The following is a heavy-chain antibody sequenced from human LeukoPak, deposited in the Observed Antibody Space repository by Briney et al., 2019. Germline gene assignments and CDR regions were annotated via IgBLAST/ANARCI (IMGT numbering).Heavy chain of an antibody. D-gene: IGHD4-17*01. J-gene: IGHJ4*02. V-gene: IGHV4-34*01. Sequence: ASETLSLTCAVYGGSFSGYYWSWIRQPPGKRLEWIGEINHSGSTNYNPSLKSRVTISVDTSKDQFSLKLSSVTAADTAVYYCARDSAVTTIDYWGQETLVTVSS. CDR3: ARDSAVTTIDY. CDR2: INHSGST. CDR1: GGSFSGYY.